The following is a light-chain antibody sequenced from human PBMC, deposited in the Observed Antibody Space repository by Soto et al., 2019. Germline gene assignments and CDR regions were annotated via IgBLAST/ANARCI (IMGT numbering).Light chain of an antibody. CDR3: QQYYSYPWT. J-gene: IGKJ1*01. V-gene: IGKV1-8*01. Sequence: AIRMTQYPSSLSASTGDRVTITCRASQGISSYLAWYQQKPGKAPKLLIYAASTSQSGVPSRFSGSGSGTDFTLTISCLQSEDFATYYCQQYYSYPWTFGQGTKVEIK. CDR2: AAS. CDR1: QGISSY.